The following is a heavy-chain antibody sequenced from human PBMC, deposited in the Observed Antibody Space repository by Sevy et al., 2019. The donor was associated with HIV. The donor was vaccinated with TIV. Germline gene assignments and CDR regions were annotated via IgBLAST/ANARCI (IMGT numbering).Heavy chain of an antibody. CDR2: IHSGGRT. CDR3: XXXXXXXXXXXGWFDP. Sequence: GGSLRLSCAASGFTVSSNYMSWVRQAPGKGLEWVSVIHSGGRTYYADSVKGRFSISRDNSKNTLYLQMNSLGAEDTXXXXXXXXXXXXXXXXGWFDPWGQGTLVTVSS. V-gene: IGHV3-53*01. CDR1: GFTVSSNY. J-gene: IGHJ5*02.